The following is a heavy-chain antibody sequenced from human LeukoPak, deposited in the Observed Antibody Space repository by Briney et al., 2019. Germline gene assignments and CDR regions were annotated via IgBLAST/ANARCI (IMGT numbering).Heavy chain of an antibody. D-gene: IGHD3-22*01. V-gene: IGHV4-59*01. J-gene: IGHJ6*03. CDR3: TRGSIAYYYMDV. Sequence: SETLSLTCTVSGGSISSYYWGWIRQPPGKGLEWIGNIYYSGSTNYNPSLKSRVTISVDTSKNQFSLKLSSVTAADTAVYYCTRGSIAYYYMDVWGKGTTVTISS. CDR2: IYYSGST. CDR1: GGSISSYY.